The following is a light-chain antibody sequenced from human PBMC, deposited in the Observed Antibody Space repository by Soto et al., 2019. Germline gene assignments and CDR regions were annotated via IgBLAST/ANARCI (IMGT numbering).Light chain of an antibody. Sequence: QSVLTQPPSASGTPGQRVTISCSGGSSNIGTNAVNWYQQLPGTAPKLLIYNNNQRPSGVPDRFSGSKSGTSASLAISGLQSEDEADDYCAAWDDRLNGYVLGTGTKVTV. CDR3: AAWDDRLNGYV. CDR1: SSNIGTNA. V-gene: IGLV1-44*01. J-gene: IGLJ1*01. CDR2: NNN.